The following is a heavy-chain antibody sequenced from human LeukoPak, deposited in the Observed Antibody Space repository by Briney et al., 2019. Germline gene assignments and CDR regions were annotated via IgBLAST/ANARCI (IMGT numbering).Heavy chain of an antibody. D-gene: IGHD6-13*01. CDR1: GFTFSSYD. V-gene: IGHV3-30*18. Sequence: GGSLRLSCAASGFTFSSYDMYWVRQAPGKGLEWVALISYDGSNKYYADSVKGRFTISRDNSKNTLYLQMNSLSAEDTAVYYCAKDLRGQQVAAEYFQYWGQGTLVTVPS. CDR2: ISYDGSNK. CDR3: AKDLRGQQVAAEYFQY. J-gene: IGHJ1*01.